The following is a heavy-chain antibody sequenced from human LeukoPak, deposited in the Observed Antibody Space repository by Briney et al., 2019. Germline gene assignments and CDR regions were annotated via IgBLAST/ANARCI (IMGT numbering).Heavy chain of an antibody. CDR1: GFTFSSYS. J-gene: IGHJ4*02. CDR2: ISGSGEFI. CDR3: ARDDSHGYHFFDS. V-gene: IGHV3-21*01. D-gene: IGHD3-22*01. Sequence: PGGSLILSCAASGFTFSSYSMNWIRQTPGKGLEWVSSISGSGEFIYYVDSVRGRFTISRDNGKNSLYLQMNSLRPEDTAVYYCARDDSHGYHFFDSWGQGTLVTVSS.